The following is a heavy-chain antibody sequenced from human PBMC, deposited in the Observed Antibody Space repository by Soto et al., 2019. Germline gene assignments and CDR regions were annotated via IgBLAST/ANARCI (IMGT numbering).Heavy chain of an antibody. V-gene: IGHV3-23*01. CDR2: VSGSGGDT. Sequence: EVQLLESGGGLVQPGGSLRLSCVASGYTFSTYAIIWVRQAPGKGLEAISSVSGSGGDTYYADSVKGRFTISRDDSKSTLYLQMNSLRVEDTAVYYCAKDAVYNDGVWLPDYWGQGTLVTVSS. CDR3: AKDAVYNDGVWLPDY. CDR1: GYTFSTYA. D-gene: IGHD5-12*01. J-gene: IGHJ4*02.